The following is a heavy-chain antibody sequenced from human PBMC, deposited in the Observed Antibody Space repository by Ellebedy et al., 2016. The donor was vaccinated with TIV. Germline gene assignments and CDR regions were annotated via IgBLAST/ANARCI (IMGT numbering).Heavy chain of an antibody. J-gene: IGHJ5*02. CDR1: GFTFSNAW. V-gene: IGHV3-15*01. CDR3: TTDYGATFDP. D-gene: IGHD3-10*01. CDR2: IKSKTDGGTT. Sequence: GESLKISXAASGFTFSNAWMSWVRQAPGKGLEWVGRIKSKTDGGTTDYAAPVKGRFTISRDDSKNTLYLQMNSLKTEDTAVYYCTTDYGATFDPWGQGTLVTVSS.